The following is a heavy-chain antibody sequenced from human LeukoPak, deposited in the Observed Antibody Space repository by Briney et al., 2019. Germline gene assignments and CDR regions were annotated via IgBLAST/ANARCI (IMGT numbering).Heavy chain of an antibody. Sequence: GGSLRLSCAASGLTFSSYAMSWVRQAPGKGLGWVSAITGGGDGTDYADSVKRRFTTSRDNSKNTLYLQMNSLRAGDTAVYCCANLVGASTYGAFDIWGQGTMVTVSS. CDR3: ANLVGASTYGAFDI. V-gene: IGHV3-23*01. CDR2: ITGGGDGT. CDR1: GLTFSSYA. J-gene: IGHJ3*02. D-gene: IGHD1-26*01.